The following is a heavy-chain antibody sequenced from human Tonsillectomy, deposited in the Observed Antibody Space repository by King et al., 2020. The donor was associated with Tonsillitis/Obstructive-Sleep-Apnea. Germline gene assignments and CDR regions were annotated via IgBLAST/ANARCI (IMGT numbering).Heavy chain of an antibody. Sequence: VQLQQWGAGLLRPSETLSLTCGVYGGSFNGYYWTWTRQTPGKGLEWIGEIDHSGSTNNNPSLKSRVTISVDTSKNQFSLNLNSVTAEDTAIYYCARGSVEQDWAFDYWGQGTLVTVSS. D-gene: IGHD3/OR15-3a*01. CDR1: GGSFNGYY. V-gene: IGHV4-34*01. J-gene: IGHJ4*02. CDR2: IDHSGST. CDR3: ARGSVEQDWAFDY.